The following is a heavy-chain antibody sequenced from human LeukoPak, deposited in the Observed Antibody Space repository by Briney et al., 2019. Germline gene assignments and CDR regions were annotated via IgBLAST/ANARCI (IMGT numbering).Heavy chain of an antibody. Sequence: SETLSLTCAVYVGSFSVTYWSWVRQPPGKGLEWIGEINHSGSTNYNPSLKNRVTVSVDTSKNQFSLKVSSVTAADTAVYYCARGLLDKVPTDAFDIWGQGTLVIVSS. CDR3: ARGLLDKVPTDAFDI. CDR1: VGSFSVTY. J-gene: IGHJ3*02. V-gene: IGHV4-34*01. CDR2: INHSGST. D-gene: IGHD5-12*01.